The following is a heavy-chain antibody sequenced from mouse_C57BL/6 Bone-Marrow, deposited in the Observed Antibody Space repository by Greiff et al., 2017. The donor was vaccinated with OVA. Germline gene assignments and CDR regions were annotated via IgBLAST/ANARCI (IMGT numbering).Heavy chain of an antibody. CDR2: IDPSDSYT. CDR3: ARLDYYYGSSYDY. D-gene: IGHD1-1*01. V-gene: IGHV1-59*01. J-gene: IGHJ2*01. CDR1: GYTFTSYW. Sequence: QVQLQQPGAELVRPGTSVKLSCKASGYTFTSYWMHWVKQRPGQGLEWIGVIDPSDSYTNYNQKLKGKATLTVDTSSSTAYMQLSSLTSEDSAVYYCARLDYYYGSSYDYWGQGTTLTVSS.